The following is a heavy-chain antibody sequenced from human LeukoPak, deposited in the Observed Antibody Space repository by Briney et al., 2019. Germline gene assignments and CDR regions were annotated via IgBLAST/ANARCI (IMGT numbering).Heavy chain of an antibody. Sequence: PSETLSLTCAVYGGSFSGYYWSWIRQPPGKGLEWIGEINHSGSTNYNPSLKSRVTISVDTSKNQFSLKLSSVTAADTAVYYCARHFRTTVTFDYWGQGTPVTVSS. V-gene: IGHV4-34*01. CDR1: GGSFSGYY. CDR2: INHSGST. J-gene: IGHJ4*02. CDR3: ARHFRTTVTFDY. D-gene: IGHD4-17*01.